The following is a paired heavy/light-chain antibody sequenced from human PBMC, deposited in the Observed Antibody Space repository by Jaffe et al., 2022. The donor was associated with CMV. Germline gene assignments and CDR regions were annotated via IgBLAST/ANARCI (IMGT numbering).Light chain of an antibody. CDR1: SSDVGGYKY. V-gene: IGLV2-14*03. J-gene: IGLJ2*01. CDR3: SSYSTRSYAV. CDR2: DVS. Sequence: QSALTQPASVSGSPGQSITISCTGTSSDVGGYKYVSWYQQHPGKAPKIMIYDVSNRPSGVSNRFSGSKSGNTASLTISGLQAEDEADYYCSSYSTRSYAVFGGGTKVIVL.
Heavy chain of an antibody. CDR3: ARWIQLSMDV. D-gene: IGHD5-18*01. Sequence: EVQLVESGGGLVKPGGSLRLSCAASGFTFNNYSMNWVRQAPGKGLEWVASISRSSSYIYYADSVKGRFTISRDNAKNSLDLQMDSLRADDTAVYYCARWIQLSMDVWGQGTTVTVSS. V-gene: IGHV3-21*01. J-gene: IGHJ6*02. CDR1: GFTFNNYS. CDR2: ISRSSSYI.